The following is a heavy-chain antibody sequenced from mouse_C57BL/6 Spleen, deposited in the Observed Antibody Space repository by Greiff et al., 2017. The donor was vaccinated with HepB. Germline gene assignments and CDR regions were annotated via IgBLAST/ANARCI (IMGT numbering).Heavy chain of an antibody. CDR2: IDPSDSYT. Sequence: VQLQQPGAELVKPGASVKLSCKASGYTFTSYWMQWVKQRPGQGLEWIGEIDPSDSYTNYNQKFKGKATLTVDTSSSTAYMQLSSLTSEDSAVYYCATGYGYYFDYWGQGTTLTVSS. D-gene: IGHD3-2*02. CDR3: ATGYGYYFDY. J-gene: IGHJ2*01. V-gene: IGHV1-50*01. CDR1: GYTFTSYW.